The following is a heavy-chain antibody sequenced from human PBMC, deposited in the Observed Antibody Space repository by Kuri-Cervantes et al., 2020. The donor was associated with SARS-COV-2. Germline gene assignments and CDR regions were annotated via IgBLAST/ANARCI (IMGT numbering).Heavy chain of an antibody. CDR2: ISYDGSNK. D-gene: IGHD2-2*01. CDR1: GFTFSSYG. J-gene: IGHJ6*03. V-gene: IGHV3-30*12. CDR3: AREGLGSTYYMDV. Sequence: LSLTCAASGFTFSSYGMHWVRQAPGKGLEWVAVISYDGSNKYYADSVKGRFTISRDNAKNSLYLQMNSLRAEDTAVYYCAREGLGSTYYMDVWGKGTTVTVSS.